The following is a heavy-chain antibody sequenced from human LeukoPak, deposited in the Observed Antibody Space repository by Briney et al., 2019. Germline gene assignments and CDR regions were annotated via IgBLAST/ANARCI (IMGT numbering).Heavy chain of an antibody. Sequence: GGSLRLSCAASGFSLSSHWMHWVRQGPGKGLVWVSRINGDASSTTYVDPVKGRFTISRDNAKNTLYLQMNSLRVEDTAVYYCVKEESEMSTTHGWFDPWGQGTLVIVSS. D-gene: IGHD1-1*01. CDR3: VKEESEMSTTHGWFDP. V-gene: IGHV3-74*03. J-gene: IGHJ5*02. CDR2: INGDASST. CDR1: GFSLSSHW.